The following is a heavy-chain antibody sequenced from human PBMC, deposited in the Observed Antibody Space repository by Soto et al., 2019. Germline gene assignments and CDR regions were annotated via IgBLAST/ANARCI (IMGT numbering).Heavy chain of an antibody. J-gene: IGHJ6*02. CDR1: GGTFSSYA. Sequence: QVQLVQSGAEVKKPGSSVKVSCKASGGTFSSYAISWVRQAPGQGLEWMGGIIPIFGTANYAQKFQGRVTITADESTRTSYMELSSLRSEDTAVYYCSRSPGYCISPSCYDDYYYYGMDVWGQGTTVTVSS. CDR2: IIPIFGTA. D-gene: IGHD2-2*01. CDR3: SRSPGYCISPSCYDDYYYYGMDV. V-gene: IGHV1-69*12.